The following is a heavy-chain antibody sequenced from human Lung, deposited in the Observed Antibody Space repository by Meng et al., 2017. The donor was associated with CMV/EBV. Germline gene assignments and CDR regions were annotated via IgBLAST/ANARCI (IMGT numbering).Heavy chain of an antibody. V-gene: IGHV4-34*01. J-gene: IGHJ6*02. D-gene: IGHD2-2*01. CDR1: SGSFSGYY. Sequence: SXTLSLXCAINSGSFSGYYWSWIRQPPGGAMEWIGEINQSGSPNYNPSLKSRVTMSIDTSEDQFSLKLSSVTAADTAVYYCSRGEGAIAVVPPANYYGMDVXGQGXTVTVSS. CDR3: SRGEGAIAVVPPANYYGMDV. CDR2: INQSGSP.